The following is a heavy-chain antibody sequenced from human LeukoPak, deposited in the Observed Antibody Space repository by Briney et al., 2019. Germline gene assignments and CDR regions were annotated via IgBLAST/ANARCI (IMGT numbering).Heavy chain of an antibody. CDR3: ARGHPNPWLERSYYFDY. V-gene: IGHV1-18*01. D-gene: IGHD3-22*01. Sequence: ASVKVSCKASNYTFTTYGITWVRQAPGPGLEWMGWISTYNGNTNYAQKFQGRVTMTTDTSTSTAYMELRSLRSDDTAVYYCARGHPNPWLERSYYFDYWGQGTLVTVSS. J-gene: IGHJ4*02. CDR1: NYTFTTYG. CDR2: ISTYNGNT.